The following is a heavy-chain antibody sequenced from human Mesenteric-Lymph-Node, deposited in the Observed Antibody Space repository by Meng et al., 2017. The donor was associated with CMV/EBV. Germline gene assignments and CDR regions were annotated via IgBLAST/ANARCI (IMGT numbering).Heavy chain of an antibody. CDR1: GGSISSGDYY. J-gene: IGHJ6*02. V-gene: IGHV4-30-4*08. CDR2: IYYSGST. Sequence: SETLSLTCTVSGGSISSGDYYWSWIRQPPGKGLEWIGYIYYSGSTYYNPSLKSRVTISVDTSKNQFSLKLSSVTAADTAVYYCARDHGVAVAGTDPPYLGMDVWGQGTTVTVSS. D-gene: IGHD6-19*01. CDR3: ARDHGVAVAGTDPPYLGMDV.